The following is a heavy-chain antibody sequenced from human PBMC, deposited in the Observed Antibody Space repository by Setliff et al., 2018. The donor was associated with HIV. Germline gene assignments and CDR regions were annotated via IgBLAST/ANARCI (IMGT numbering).Heavy chain of an antibody. V-gene: IGHV4-39*01. J-gene: IGHJ4*02. CDR3: ARQFWMLTTLYFDS. Sequence: SETLSLTCTVSGDSISSSSSYWGWIRQPPGKGLEWIGNIYYSGTAFYNPSLKSRVTVSVDTSKNHFSLSLSSVTAADTAVYYCARQFWMLTTLYFDSLGPGTLVTVSS. CDR2: IYYSGTA. CDR1: GDSISSSSSY. D-gene: IGHD3-16*01.